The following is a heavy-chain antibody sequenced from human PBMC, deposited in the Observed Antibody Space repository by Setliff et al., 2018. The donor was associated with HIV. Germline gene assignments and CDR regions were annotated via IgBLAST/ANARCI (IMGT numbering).Heavy chain of an antibody. V-gene: IGHV4-59*11. D-gene: IGHD3-3*01. CDR2: IFYSGNT. CDR1: GGSISSHY. Sequence: KTSETLSLTCTVSGGSISSHYWSWIRQPPGKGLEWIGYIFYSGNTNYNPSLKGRVTISVDTSKNQFSLKLSSVTAADTAVYYCARGGGTIIGANFDYWGQGTLVTVSS. CDR3: ARGGGTIIGANFDY. J-gene: IGHJ4*02.